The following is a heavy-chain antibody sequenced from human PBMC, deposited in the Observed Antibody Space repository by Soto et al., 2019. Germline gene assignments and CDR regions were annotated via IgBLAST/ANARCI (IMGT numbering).Heavy chain of an antibody. CDR1: GGTFSSYA. D-gene: IGHD6-13*01. CDR2: IIPIFGTA. J-gene: IGHJ6*02. Sequence: QVQLVQSGAEVKKPGSSVKVSCKASGGTFSSYAISWVRQAPGQGLEWMGGIIPIFGTANYAQKFQGRITITADESTSTAYREVSSLRSEDTAVYYSARASAIAAAGDYDYDMDVWSQGTTVTVSS. V-gene: IGHV1-69*01. CDR3: ARASAIAAAGDYDYDMDV.